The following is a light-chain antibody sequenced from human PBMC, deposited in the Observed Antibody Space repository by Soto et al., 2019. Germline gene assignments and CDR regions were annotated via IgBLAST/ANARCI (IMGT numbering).Light chain of an antibody. V-gene: IGKV3-20*01. Sequence: EVVLTQSPGTLSLSPGERATLSCGASQSVNSNYLAWHQQKPGQTPKLLIFGTSNRATGIPDRFSGSGSGTAFTLTINRLEPEDCAVYYCQQYVSSPGTFGQGTKAEIK. CDR2: GTS. CDR3: QQYVSSPGT. CDR1: QSVNSNY. J-gene: IGKJ1*01.